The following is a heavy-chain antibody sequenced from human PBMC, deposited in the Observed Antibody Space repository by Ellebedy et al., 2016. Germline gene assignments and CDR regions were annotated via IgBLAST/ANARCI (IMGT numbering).Heavy chain of an antibody. CDR2: ITWNSDST. CDR3: ARGGSWDLDY. Sequence: GGSLRLSCAASEFTFANYPMHWVRQAPGKGLEWVSGITWNSDSTDYADSVKGRFTISRENAKNSLYLQMNSLRTEDTALYYCARGGSWDLDYWGQGRLVTVSS. D-gene: IGHD1-26*01. V-gene: IGHV3-9*01. J-gene: IGHJ4*02. CDR1: EFTFANYP.